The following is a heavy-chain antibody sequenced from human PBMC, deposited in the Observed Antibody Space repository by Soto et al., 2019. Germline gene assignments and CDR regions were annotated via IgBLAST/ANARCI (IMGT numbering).Heavy chain of an antibody. J-gene: IGHJ6*02. CDR1: GLPLAGCY. CDR3: VRPLPSGQTHARDV. V-gene: IGHV3-53*01. D-gene: IGHD3-10*01. CDR2: IYNDGTT. Sequence: GKSLRLSCVDCGLPLAGCYMASVPQASGKGLEWVSVIYNDGTTYYSQSVEGRFTISRDTSKNTLYLQMDRLRDEDTAVYYCVRPLPSGQTHARDVWGQGTTVTVSS.